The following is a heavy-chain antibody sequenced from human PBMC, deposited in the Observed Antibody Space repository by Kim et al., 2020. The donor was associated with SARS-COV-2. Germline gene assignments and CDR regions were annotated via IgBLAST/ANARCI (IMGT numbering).Heavy chain of an antibody. Sequence: GGSLRLSCAASGFTFSSYAMHLVRQAPGKGLEWVAVISYDGSNKYYADSVKGRFTISRDNSKNTLYLQMNSLRAEDTAVYYCARIERPGSGSSAQFDYWGQGTLVTVSS. CDR1: GFTFSSYA. D-gene: IGHD3-10*01. CDR2: ISYDGSNK. J-gene: IGHJ4*02. CDR3: ARIERPGSGSSAQFDY. V-gene: IGHV3-30-3*01.